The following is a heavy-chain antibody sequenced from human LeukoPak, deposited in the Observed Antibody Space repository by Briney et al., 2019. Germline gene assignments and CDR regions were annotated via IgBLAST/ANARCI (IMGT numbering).Heavy chain of an antibody. CDR2: ISSSGSTI. CDR3: ASHVGGYYYYYMDV. V-gene: IGHV3-11*01. CDR1: GFTFSDYY. Sequence: PGGSLRLSCAASGFTFSDYYMSWIRQAPGKGLEWVSYISSSGSTIYYADSVKGRFTISRDNAKNSLYLQMNSLRAEDTAVYYCASHVGGYYYYYMDVWGKGTTVTVSS. J-gene: IGHJ6*03.